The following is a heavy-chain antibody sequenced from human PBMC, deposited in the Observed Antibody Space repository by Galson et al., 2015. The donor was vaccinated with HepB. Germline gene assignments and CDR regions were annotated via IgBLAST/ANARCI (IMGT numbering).Heavy chain of an antibody. V-gene: IGHV4-34*01. CDR3: AKDPPNYYYGMDV. J-gene: IGHJ6*02. CDR2: INHSGST. Sequence: SETLSLTCAVYGGSFSGYYWSWIRQPPGKGLEWIGEINHSGSTNYNPSLKSRVTISVDTSKNQFSLKLSSVTAADTAVYYCAKDPPNYYYGMDVWGQGTTVTVSS. CDR1: GGSFSGYY.